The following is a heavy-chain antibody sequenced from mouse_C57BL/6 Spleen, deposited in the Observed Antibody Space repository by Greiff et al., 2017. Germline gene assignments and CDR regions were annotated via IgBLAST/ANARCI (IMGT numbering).Heavy chain of an antibody. V-gene: IGHV1-15*01. Sequence: QVQLQQSGAELVRPGASVTLSCKASGYTFTDYEMHWVKQTPVHGLEWIGAIDPETGGTAYNQKFKGKDILTADKSSSTAYMELRSLTSEDSAVYYCTRDYGSSLYYFDYWGQGTTLTVSS. CDR1: GYTFTDYE. CDR3: TRDYGSSLYYFDY. J-gene: IGHJ2*01. D-gene: IGHD1-1*01. CDR2: IDPETGGT.